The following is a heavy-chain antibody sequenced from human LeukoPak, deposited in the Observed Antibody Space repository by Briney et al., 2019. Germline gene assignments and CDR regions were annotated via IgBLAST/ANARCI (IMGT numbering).Heavy chain of an antibody. J-gene: IGHJ4*02. D-gene: IGHD2-21*01. Sequence: SGPTLVNPTQTLTLTCSFSGFSHSPTVVGVTWIRQPPGKALEWLALIYWDDDKRYSPSLETRLTITKDTSKNQVALTMTNMDPVDTATYFCAHRPGRGIPAAHWGQGTLVTVSS. CDR1: GFSHSPTVVG. CDR2: IYWDDDK. V-gene: IGHV2-5*02. CDR3: AHRPGRGIPAAH.